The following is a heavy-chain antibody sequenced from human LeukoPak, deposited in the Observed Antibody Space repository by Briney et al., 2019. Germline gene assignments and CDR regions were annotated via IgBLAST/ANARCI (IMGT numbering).Heavy chain of an antibody. D-gene: IGHD3-22*01. CDR2: IYYSGST. CDR1: GGSISSSSYY. J-gene: IGHJ4*02. CDR3: AMTTYYYDSSGYYYGRYYFDY. V-gene: IGHV4-39*01. Sequence: SETLSLTCTVSGGSISSSSYYWGWLRQPPGKGLEWIGSIYYSGSTYYNPSLKSRVTISVDTSKNQFSLKLSSVTAADTAVYYCAMTTYYYDSSGYYYGRYYFDYWGQGTLVTVSS.